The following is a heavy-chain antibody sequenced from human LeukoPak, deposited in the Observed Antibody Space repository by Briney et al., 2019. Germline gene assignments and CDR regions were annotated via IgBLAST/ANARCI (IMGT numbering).Heavy chain of an antibody. Sequence: GGSLRLSCAASGFTFSSYSMNWVRQAPGKGLEWVSSISSSSSYIYYADSAKGRFTISRDNAKNSLYLQMNSLRAEDTAVYYCARGGAARRNYWGQGTLVTVSS. D-gene: IGHD6-6*01. CDR3: ARGGAARRNY. CDR1: GFTFSSYS. J-gene: IGHJ4*02. V-gene: IGHV3-21*01. CDR2: ISSSSSYI.